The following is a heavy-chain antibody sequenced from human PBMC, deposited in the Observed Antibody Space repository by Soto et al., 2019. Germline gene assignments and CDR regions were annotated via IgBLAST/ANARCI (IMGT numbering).Heavy chain of an antibody. J-gene: IGHJ4*02. Sequence: QLQLQESGPGLVKPSETLSLTCTVSGGSISSSSYYWGWIRQPPGKGLEWIGSIYYSGSTYYNPSLKSRVTISVDTSKNQFSLKLSSVTAADTAVYYCARRGSSSWYGYWGQGPWSPSPQ. D-gene: IGHD6-13*01. CDR2: IYYSGST. V-gene: IGHV4-39*01. CDR1: GGSISSSSYY. CDR3: ARRGSSSWYGY.